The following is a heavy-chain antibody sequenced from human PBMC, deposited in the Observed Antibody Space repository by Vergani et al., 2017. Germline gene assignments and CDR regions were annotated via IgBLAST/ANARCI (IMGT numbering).Heavy chain of an antibody. D-gene: IGHD6-6*01. CDR1: GFTFSSYA. CDR3: AKSIAARRALRY. Sequence: EVQLLESGGGLVQPGGSLRLSCAASGFTFSSYAMSWVRQAPGKGLEWVSAISGSGGSTYYADSVKGRFTISRDNSKNTLYLRMNSLRAEDTAVYYCAKSIAARRALRYWGQGTLVTVSS. J-gene: IGHJ4*02. CDR2: ISGSGGST. V-gene: IGHV3-23*01.